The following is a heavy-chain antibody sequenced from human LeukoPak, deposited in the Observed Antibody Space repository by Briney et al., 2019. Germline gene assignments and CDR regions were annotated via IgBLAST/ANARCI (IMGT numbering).Heavy chain of an antibody. Sequence: ASVKVSCKASGYXFTGYYMHWVRQAPGQGLEWMGWIDPNSGGTNYAQKFQGRVTMTRDTSISTAYMELSRLTSDDTAVYFCARGGIVVVPAAHRRNWFDPWGQGTLVTVSS. CDR1: GYXFTGYY. J-gene: IGHJ5*02. V-gene: IGHV1-2*02. CDR3: ARGGIVVVPAAHRRNWFDP. D-gene: IGHD2-2*01. CDR2: IDPNSGGT.